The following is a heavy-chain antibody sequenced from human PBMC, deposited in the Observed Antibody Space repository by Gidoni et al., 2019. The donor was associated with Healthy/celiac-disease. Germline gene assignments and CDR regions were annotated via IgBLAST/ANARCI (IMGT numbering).Heavy chain of an antibody. D-gene: IGHD2-2*01. J-gene: IGHJ4*02. CDR3: ARDTPAYCSSTSCRHIQGQLDY. V-gene: IGHV4-4*07. Sequence: QVQLQESGPGLVKPSETLSLTCTVPGGPISRYSWTWIRQPAGKGLEWSGRIYTSGSTNYNPSLKSRVTMSVDTSKNQFSLKLSSVTAADTAVYYCARDTPAYCSSTSCRHIQGQLDYWGQGTLVTVSS. CDR2: IYTSGST. CDR1: GGPISRYS.